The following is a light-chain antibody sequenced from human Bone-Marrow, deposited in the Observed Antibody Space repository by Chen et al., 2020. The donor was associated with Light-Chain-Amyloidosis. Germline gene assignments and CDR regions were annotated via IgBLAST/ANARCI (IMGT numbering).Light chain of an antibody. V-gene: IGKV1-16*02. CDR3: QQYNSYPIT. J-gene: IGKJ5*01. CDR1: PGNSNY. Sequence: DIQMTQSPSSLSASVGDRVTITCRARPGNSNYLAWFQQKPGKASKSLIYAASSLQSGVPSKFSGSGSGTDFTLTISSLQPEDFATYYCQQYNSYPITFGQGTRLEIK. CDR2: AAS.